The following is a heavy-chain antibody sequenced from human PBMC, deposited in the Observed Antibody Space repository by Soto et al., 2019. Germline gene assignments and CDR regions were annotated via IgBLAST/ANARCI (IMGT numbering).Heavy chain of an antibody. D-gene: IGHD6-13*01. Sequence: SETLSLTCAVYGGSFSGYYWSWIRQPPGKGLEWIGEINHSGSTNYNPSLKSRVTISVDTSKNQFSLKLSSVTAADTAVYYCARGHRRIAAAGSRLFDPWGQGTLVTVSS. J-gene: IGHJ5*02. CDR2: INHSGST. V-gene: IGHV4-34*01. CDR1: GGSFSGYY. CDR3: ARGHRRIAAAGSRLFDP.